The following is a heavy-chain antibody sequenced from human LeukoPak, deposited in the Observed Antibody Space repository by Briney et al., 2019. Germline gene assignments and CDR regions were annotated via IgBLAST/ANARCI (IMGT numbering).Heavy chain of an antibody. CDR1: GGSISGYY. CDR2: IHSNGCT. D-gene: IGHD1-26*01. Sequence: SETLSLTCTVSGGSISGYYWSWIRQPPGQGLEWIAYIHSNGCTNYNPSLKSRVTISVDTSKNQFSLKVTSVTAADTAMYYCTKREGPMSGSYDYFDPWGQGTLVTV. CDR3: TKREGPMSGSYDYFDP. V-gene: IGHV4-4*09. J-gene: IGHJ5*02.